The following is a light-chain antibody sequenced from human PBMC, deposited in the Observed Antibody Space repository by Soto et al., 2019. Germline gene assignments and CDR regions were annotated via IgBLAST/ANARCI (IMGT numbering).Light chain of an antibody. J-gene: IGLJ3*02. CDR2: NTN. CDR3: ASWDDSLDGPWL. CDR1: NSNIGSHA. Sequence: QSVLTQPPSASGTPGQGVNISCSGSNSNIGSHAVNWYQQLPGMAPRLLIYNTNRRHPGVPDRFSAPKSGMSASLAISGLQVDDEADYFCASWDDSLDGPWLFGGGTKLTVL. V-gene: IGLV1-44*01.